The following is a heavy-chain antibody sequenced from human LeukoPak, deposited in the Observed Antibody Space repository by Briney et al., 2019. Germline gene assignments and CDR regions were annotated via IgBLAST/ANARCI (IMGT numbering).Heavy chain of an antibody. J-gene: IGHJ5*02. CDR3: ARPRYRSSTSCLNWFDP. CDR2: INPNSGGT. Sequence: ASVKVSCKASGYTFTGYYMHWVRQAPGQGLEWMGWINPNSGGTNYAQKFQGMVTMTRDTSISTAYMELSRLRSDDTAVYYCARPRYRSSTSCLNWFDPWGQGTLVIVSS. D-gene: IGHD2-2*01. CDR1: GYTFTGYY. V-gene: IGHV1-2*02.